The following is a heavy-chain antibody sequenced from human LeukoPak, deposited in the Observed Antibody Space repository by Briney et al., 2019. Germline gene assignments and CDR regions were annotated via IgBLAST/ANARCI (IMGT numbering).Heavy chain of an antibody. CDR3: ARGLAYCGGDCYAH. J-gene: IGHJ4*02. Sequence: SETLSLTCTVSGGSNSSYYWSWIRQPPGKGLEWIGYIYYSGSTNYNPSLKSRVTISVDTSKNQFSLKLSSVTAADTAVYYCARGLAYCGGDCYAHWGQGTLVTVSS. D-gene: IGHD2-21*02. V-gene: IGHV4-59*01. CDR2: IYYSGST. CDR1: GGSNSSYY.